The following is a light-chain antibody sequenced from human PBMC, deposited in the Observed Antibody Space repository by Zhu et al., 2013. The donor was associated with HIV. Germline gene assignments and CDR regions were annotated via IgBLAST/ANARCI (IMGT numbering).Light chain of an antibody. V-gene: IGKV3-20*01. CDR3: QQYGRSYT. CDR1: QSVANS. Sequence: EIVLTQSPVTLSLSPGERATLSCRASQSVANSLAWYQQKPGQAPRLVIYDASRRATGIPARFSGSGSGTDFTLTISRLEPEDFAVYYCQQYGRSYTFGQGTKAGDQT. CDR2: DAS. J-gene: IGKJ2*01.